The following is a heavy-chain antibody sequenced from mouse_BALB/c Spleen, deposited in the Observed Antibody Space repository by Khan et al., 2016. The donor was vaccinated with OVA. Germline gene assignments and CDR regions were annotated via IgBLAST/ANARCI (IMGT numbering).Heavy chain of an antibody. V-gene: IGHV1-20*02. Sequence: VQLQQSGPELVGPGASVKISCKASGYSFTGYFMNWVMQRHGKSLEWIGRINPHIGETFYNQRFKDKATLTVDESSSTAHMELRSLASEDSAVYYCTRIYRSDFDYWGQGTTLTVSS. CDR3: TRIYRSDFDY. CDR2: INPHIGET. CDR1: GYSFTGYF. D-gene: IGHD1-1*01. J-gene: IGHJ2*01.